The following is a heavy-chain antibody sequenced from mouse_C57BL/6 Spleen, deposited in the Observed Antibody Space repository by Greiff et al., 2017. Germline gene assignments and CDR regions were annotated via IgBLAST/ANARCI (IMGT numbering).Heavy chain of an antibody. V-gene: IGHV1-59*01. Sequence: QVPLQQPGAELVRPGTSVKLSCKASGYTFTSYWMHWVKQRPGQGLEWIGVIDPSDSYTNYNQKFKGKATLTVDTSSSTAYMQLSSLTSEDSAVYYCARSAAQAYAMDYWGQGTSVTVSS. CDR1: GYTFTSYW. D-gene: IGHD3-2*02. CDR3: ARSAAQAYAMDY. J-gene: IGHJ4*01. CDR2: IDPSDSYT.